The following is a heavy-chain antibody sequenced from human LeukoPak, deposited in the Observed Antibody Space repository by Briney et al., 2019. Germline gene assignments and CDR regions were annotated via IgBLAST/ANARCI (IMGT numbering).Heavy chain of an antibody. CDR3: ARTQPAGIAAAGTHNYYYYYYMDV. CDR2: IYYSGST. Sequence: PSETLSLTCTVSGGSISSSSYYWGWIRQPPGKGLEWIGSIYYSGSTYYNPSLKSRVTISVDTSKNQFSLKLSSVTAADTAVYYCARTQPAGIAAAGTHNYYYYYYMDVWGKGTTVTISS. D-gene: IGHD6-13*01. V-gene: IGHV4-39*01. CDR1: GGSISSSSYY. J-gene: IGHJ6*03.